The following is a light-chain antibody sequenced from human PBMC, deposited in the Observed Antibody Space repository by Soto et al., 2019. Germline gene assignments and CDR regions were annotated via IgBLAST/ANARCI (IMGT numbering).Light chain of an antibody. CDR2: SDN. CDR3: AAWDDSLGGQV. Sequence: QSVLPQPPSASGTPGQGVTISWSGSDSNIGGGAVNWYQHLPGTAPKLLIFSDNQRPSGVPDRFSGSRSGTSASLAISGLQSEDEADYYCAAWDDSLGGQVFGTGTKVTVL. J-gene: IGLJ1*01. CDR1: DSNIGGGA. V-gene: IGLV1-44*01.